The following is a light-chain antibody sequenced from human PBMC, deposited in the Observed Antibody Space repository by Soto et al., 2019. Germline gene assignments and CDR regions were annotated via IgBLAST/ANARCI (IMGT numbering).Light chain of an antibody. CDR1: QSVSSSY. J-gene: IGKJ2*01. CDR2: GAS. V-gene: IGKV3-20*01. CDR3: QQYGGSPLYT. Sequence: EIVLTQYPATLSLSPGERATLSCRASQSVSSSYLAWYQQKPGQAPRLLIYGASSRATGIPDRFSGSGSGTDFTLTISRLEPEDFAVYYCQQYGGSPLYTFGQGTKVDIK.